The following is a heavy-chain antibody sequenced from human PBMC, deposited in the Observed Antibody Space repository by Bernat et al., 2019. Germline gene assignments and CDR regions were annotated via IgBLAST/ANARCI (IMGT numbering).Heavy chain of an antibody. Sequence: EVRLLGSGGVLVQPGGSLSLSCPTSGFPFSGFWMSWVRQAPGKGLEWVANIKPDGSDKYYVDSVKGRFTISRDNAKNSLYLQMNSLSAEDTAVYYCARDRYGPAGSGWPFFDYWGQGTLVTVSS. CDR3: ARDRYGPAGSGWPFFDY. CDR1: GFPFSGFW. V-gene: IGHV3-7*03. J-gene: IGHJ4*02. CDR2: IKPDGSDK. D-gene: IGHD6-19*01.